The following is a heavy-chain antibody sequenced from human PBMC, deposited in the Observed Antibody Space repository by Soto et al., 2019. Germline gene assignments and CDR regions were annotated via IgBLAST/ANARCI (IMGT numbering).Heavy chain of an antibody. J-gene: IGHJ3*02. CDR2: IYTRGST. CDR3: ARLRDVVVVPASMWCAFNI. D-gene: IGHD2-2*01. V-gene: IGHV4-4*07. CDR1: GGSISSYY. Sequence: SETLSLTCTVSGGSISSYYWSWIRQPAGKGLEWIGRIYTRGSTNYNPSLKRRVTMSVDTSKHQFSLKLSSVTAADTAVYYCARLRDVVVVPASMWCAFNICRQGTKVTVSS.